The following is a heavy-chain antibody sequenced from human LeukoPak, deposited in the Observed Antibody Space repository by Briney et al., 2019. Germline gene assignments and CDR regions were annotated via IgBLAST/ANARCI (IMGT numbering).Heavy chain of an antibody. CDR3: ARGAAAGKPY. CDR2: ISSSINYI. CDR1: GFTFGDYA. D-gene: IGHD6-13*01. J-gene: IGHJ4*02. Sequence: GGSLRLSCTASGFTFGDYAMNWFRQAPGKGLEWVSSISSSINYIYYADSVKGRFTISRDNAKNSLYLQMNSLRAEDTAVYYCARGAAAGKPYWGQGTLVTVPS. V-gene: IGHV3-21*01.